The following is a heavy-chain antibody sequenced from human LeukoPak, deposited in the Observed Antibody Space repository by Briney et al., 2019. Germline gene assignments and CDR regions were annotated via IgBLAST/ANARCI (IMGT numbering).Heavy chain of an antibody. CDR1: GFTFSSYW. V-gene: IGHV3-33*08. CDR2: IWYDGGNE. Sequence: GGSLRLSCAASGFTFSSYWMSWVRQAPGKGLEWVAVIWYDGGNEFYADSVKGRFTISRDNSKNTLYLQMNSLRAEDTAVYYCAATTVVWGQGTLVTVSS. CDR3: AATTVV. J-gene: IGHJ4*02. D-gene: IGHD4-23*01.